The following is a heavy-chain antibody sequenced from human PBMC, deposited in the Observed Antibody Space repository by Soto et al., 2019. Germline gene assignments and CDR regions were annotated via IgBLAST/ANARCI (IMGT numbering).Heavy chain of an antibody. CDR1: GFTVSSNY. J-gene: IGHJ3*02. V-gene: IGHV3-66*01. CDR3: ARDPGDLGTDDDFDI. CDR2: IYSGGST. Sequence: PGGSLRLSCAASGFTVSSNYMSWVRQAPGKGLEWVSVIYSGGSTYYADSVKGRFTISRDNSKNTLYLQMNSLRAEDTAVYYCARDPGDLGTDDDFDIWGQGTMVTVSS. D-gene: IGHD1-1*01.